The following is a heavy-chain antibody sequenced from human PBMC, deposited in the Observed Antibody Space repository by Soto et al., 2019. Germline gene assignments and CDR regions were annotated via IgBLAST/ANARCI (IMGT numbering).Heavy chain of an antibody. V-gene: IGHV3-33*01. Sequence: QVQLVESGGGVVQPGRSLRLSCAASGFTFSSYGMHWVRQAPGKGLEWVAVIWYDGSNKYYADSVKGRFTISRDNSKNTLYLQMNSLRAEDTAVYYCARDRRLGGPHCGYWGQGTLVTVSS. D-gene: IGHD3-16*01. CDR3: ARDRRLGGPHCGY. J-gene: IGHJ4*02. CDR1: GFTFSSYG. CDR2: IWYDGSNK.